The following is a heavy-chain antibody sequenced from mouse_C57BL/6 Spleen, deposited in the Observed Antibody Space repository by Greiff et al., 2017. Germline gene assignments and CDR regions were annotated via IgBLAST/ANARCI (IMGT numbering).Heavy chain of an antibody. Sequence: VQLMESGAELVKPGASVKISCKASGYAFSSYWMNWVKQRPGKGLEWIGQIYPGDGDTNYNGKFKGKATLTADKSSSTAYMQLSSLTSEDSAVYFCARSGDYDKYYAMDYWGQGTSVTVSS. CDR3: ARSGDYDKYYAMDY. D-gene: IGHD2-4*01. V-gene: IGHV1-80*01. J-gene: IGHJ4*01. CDR2: IYPGDGDT. CDR1: GYAFSSYW.